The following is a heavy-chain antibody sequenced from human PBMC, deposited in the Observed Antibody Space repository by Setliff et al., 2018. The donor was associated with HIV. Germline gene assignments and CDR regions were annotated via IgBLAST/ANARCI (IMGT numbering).Heavy chain of an antibody. V-gene: IGHV4-34*01. CDR3: ARYSPRGYTLTGPY. J-gene: IGHJ4*02. D-gene: IGHD6-25*01. Sequence: SETLSLTCAVYGGSFSGYYWSWIRQPPGKGLEWIGEIDHRGRPKYNPSLNSRVTMSVDKSRNQFSLKVSSVTAADTAVYYCARYSPRGYTLTGPYWGQGTLVTVSS. CDR1: GGSFSGYY. CDR2: IDHRGRP.